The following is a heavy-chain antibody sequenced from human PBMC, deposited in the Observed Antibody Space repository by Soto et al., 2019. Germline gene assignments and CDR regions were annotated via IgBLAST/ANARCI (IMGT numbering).Heavy chain of an antibody. V-gene: IGHV4-59*01. CDR2: ISISGNT. J-gene: IGHJ5*02. D-gene: IGHD3-10*01. Sequence: PSETLSLTCTFSGGSISSDFWSWIRQQPGKGLEWIGYISISGNTDYSPSLKSRATISADTSRNQFSLKLRSVNTADTAVYFCARGREDFHAGSGQRWMWPAPGGQGTLVTVSS. CDR1: GGSISSDF. CDR3: ARGREDFHAGSGQRWMWPAP.